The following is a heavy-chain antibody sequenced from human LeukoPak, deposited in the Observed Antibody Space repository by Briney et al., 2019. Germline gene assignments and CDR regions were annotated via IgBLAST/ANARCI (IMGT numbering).Heavy chain of an antibody. CDR3: AKNGQSGFSFDP. CDR1: GGSLNNYY. CDR2: GNHNGGT. D-gene: IGHD1-26*01. J-gene: IGHJ5*02. V-gene: IGHV4-34*01. Sequence: SETLSLTCAVYGGSLNNYYWSWIRQSPGKGLEWLGEGNHNGGTKYNPSLKSRVTISADSSRNQFSLKLTSVTAADTAVYHCAKNGQSGFSFDPWGQGTLVTVSS.